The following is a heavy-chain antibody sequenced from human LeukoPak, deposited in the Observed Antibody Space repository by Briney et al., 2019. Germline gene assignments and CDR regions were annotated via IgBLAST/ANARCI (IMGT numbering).Heavy chain of an antibody. D-gene: IGHD2-2*01. CDR2: IIPIFGTT. V-gene: IGHV1-69*13. CDR3: ARDRRSRYCSSSSCYLGCFDP. Sequence: SVKVSCKASGGTFTNYAISWVRQAPGQGLEWMGGIIPIFGTTIYAQKFQGRVTITADEFTSTAYMELNSLRSEDTAVYYCARDRRSRYCSSSSCYLGCFDPWGQGTLVTVSS. CDR1: GGTFTNYA. J-gene: IGHJ5*02.